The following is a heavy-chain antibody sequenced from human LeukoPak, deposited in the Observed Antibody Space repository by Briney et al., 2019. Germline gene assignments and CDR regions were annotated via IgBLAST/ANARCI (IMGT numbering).Heavy chain of an antibody. D-gene: IGHD3-3*01. Sequence: PSETLSLTCAVYGGSFSGYYWSWIRQPPGKGLEWIGEINHSGSTNYNPSLKSRVTISVDTSKNQFSLKLSSVTAADTAVYYCARGPSQYYDFWSGYYAYDYWGQGTLVTVSS. CDR1: GGSFSGYY. J-gene: IGHJ4*02. V-gene: IGHV4-34*01. CDR3: ARGPSQYYDFWSGYYAYDY. CDR2: INHSGST.